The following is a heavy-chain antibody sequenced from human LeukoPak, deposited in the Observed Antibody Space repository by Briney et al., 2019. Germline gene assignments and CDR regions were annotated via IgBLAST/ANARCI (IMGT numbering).Heavy chain of an antibody. Sequence: SETLSLTCTVSGGSISSSSYYWGWIRQPPGKGLEWIGSIYYSGSTYYNPSLKSRVTISVDTFKNQFSLKLSSVTAADTAVYYCARHVRDGYNSIVPFDYWGQGTLVTVSS. CDR3: ARHVRDGYNSIVPFDY. CDR2: IYYSGST. D-gene: IGHD5-24*01. CDR1: GGSISSSSYY. J-gene: IGHJ4*02. V-gene: IGHV4-39*01.